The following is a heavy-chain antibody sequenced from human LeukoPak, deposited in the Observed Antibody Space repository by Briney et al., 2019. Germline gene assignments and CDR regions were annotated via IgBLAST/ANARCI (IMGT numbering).Heavy chain of an antibody. Sequence: GGSLRLSCAASGFTVSSNYMSWVRQAPGKGLEWVGRIKSKTDGGTTDYAAPVKGRFTISRDDSKNTLYLQMNSLKTEDTAVYYCTTSSSGWYDGYYYMDVWGKGTTVTVSS. J-gene: IGHJ6*03. CDR1: GFTVSSNY. V-gene: IGHV3-15*01. CDR3: TTSSSGWYDGYYYMDV. CDR2: IKSKTDGGTT. D-gene: IGHD6-19*01.